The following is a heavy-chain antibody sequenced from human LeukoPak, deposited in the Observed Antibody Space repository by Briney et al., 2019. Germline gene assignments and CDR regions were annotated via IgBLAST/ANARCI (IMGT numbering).Heavy chain of an antibody. CDR3: ARGHGSGSFLIDY. CDR1: GFSFSDYA. CDR2: ISFYGSTT. D-gene: IGHD3-10*01. V-gene: IGHV3-30-3*01. J-gene: IGHJ4*02. Sequence: GGSLRLSCAASGFSFSDYAMHWVRQAPGKGLEWVAIISFYGSTTHYSNSVKGRFTLSRDNSRNTVYLQMNSLRPEDTAVYFCARGHGSGSFLIDYWGQGTLVTVSS.